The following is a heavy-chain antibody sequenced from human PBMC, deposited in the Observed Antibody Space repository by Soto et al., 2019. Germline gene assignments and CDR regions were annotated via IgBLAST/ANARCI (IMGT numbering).Heavy chain of an antibody. V-gene: IGHV3-21*01. CDR1: GFTFRSYS. CDR3: ARSQDYYDSSGYSY. J-gene: IGHJ4*02. D-gene: IGHD3-22*01. Sequence: GGSLRLSCSASGFTFRSYSMNWVRQAPGKGLEWVSSISSSSSYIYYADSVKGRFTISRDNAKNSLYLQMNSLRAEDTAVYYCARSQDYYDSSGYSYWGQGTLVTVSS. CDR2: ISSSSSYI.